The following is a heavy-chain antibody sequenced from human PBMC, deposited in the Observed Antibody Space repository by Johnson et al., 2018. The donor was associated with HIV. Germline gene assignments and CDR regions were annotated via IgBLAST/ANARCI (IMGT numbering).Heavy chain of an antibody. CDR3: ARSLGSQPLRGAFDI. D-gene: IGHD1-26*01. CDR1: GFTFGDYG. Sequence: VQLVESGGGMIRPGGSLRLSCAASGFTFGDYGMSWVRQVPGKGLEWVSSINWSGGSTGYADSVKGRFTISSDNAKNSLYLQMNGLRAEDTALYYCARSLGSQPLRGAFDIWGQGTMVTVSS. V-gene: IGHV3-20*04. J-gene: IGHJ3*02. CDR2: INWSGGST.